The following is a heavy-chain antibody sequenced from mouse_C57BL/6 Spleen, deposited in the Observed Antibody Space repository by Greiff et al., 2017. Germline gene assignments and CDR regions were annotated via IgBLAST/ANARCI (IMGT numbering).Heavy chain of an antibody. V-gene: IGHV1-50*01. Sequence: QVQLQQPGAELVKPGASVKLSCKASGYTFTSYWMQWVKQRPGQGLEWIGEIDPSDSYTNYNQKFKGKATLTVDTSSSTAYMQLSSLTSEDSAVYYCARNYGSSFTPFDDWGQGTTLTVSS. CDR3: ARNYGSSFTPFDD. J-gene: IGHJ2*01. D-gene: IGHD1-1*01. CDR2: IDPSDSYT. CDR1: GYTFTSYW.